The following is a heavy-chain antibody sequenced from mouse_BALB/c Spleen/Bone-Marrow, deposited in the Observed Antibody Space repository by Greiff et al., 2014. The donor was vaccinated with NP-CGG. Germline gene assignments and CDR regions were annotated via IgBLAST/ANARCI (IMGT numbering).Heavy chain of an antibody. CDR3: ARDGIDY. Sequence: QVQLKESGAELMRPGSSVKISCKASGYTFSSYWMNWVKQRPGQGLEWIGQIYPGDGDTNYNGKFKGKATLTADKSSSTAYMQLSSLTSEDSAVYFCARDGIDYWGQGTTLTVSS. J-gene: IGHJ2*01. V-gene: IGHV1-80*01. D-gene: IGHD1-2*01. CDR2: IYPGDGDT. CDR1: GYTFSSYW.